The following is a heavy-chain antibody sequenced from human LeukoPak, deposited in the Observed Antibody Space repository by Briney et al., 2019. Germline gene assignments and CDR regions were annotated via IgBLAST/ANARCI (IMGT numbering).Heavy chain of an antibody. V-gene: IGHV3-21*01. CDR2: ISSSSSYI. J-gene: IGHJ4*02. Sequence: GGSLRLSCAASGFTVSSNYMSWVRQAPGKGLEWVSSISSSSSYIYYADSVKGRFTISRDNAKNSLYLQMNSLRAEDTAVYYCAREWRHNWGQGTLVTVSS. CDR1: GFTVSSNY. D-gene: IGHD5-12*01. CDR3: AREWRHN.